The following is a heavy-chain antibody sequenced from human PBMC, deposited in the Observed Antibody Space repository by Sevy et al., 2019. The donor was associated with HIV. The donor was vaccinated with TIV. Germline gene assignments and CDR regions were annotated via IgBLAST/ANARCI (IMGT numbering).Heavy chain of an antibody. CDR1: GFTFSSYG. Sequence: GGSLRLSCAASGFTFSSYGMHWVRQAPGKGLEWVAVITYDGSNLYYTDSVKGRFTISRDDSKNTLYLQMNSLRAEDTAVYYCAKDHALTTLWVNNWFESWGQGTLVTVSS. J-gene: IGHJ5*01. D-gene: IGHD4-17*01. V-gene: IGHV3-30*18. CDR2: ITYDGSNL. CDR3: AKDHALTTLWVNNWFES.